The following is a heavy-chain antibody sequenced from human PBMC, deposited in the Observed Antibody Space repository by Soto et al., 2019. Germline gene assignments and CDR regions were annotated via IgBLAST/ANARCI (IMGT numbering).Heavy chain of an antibody. CDR3: ARGKRSVGVVRISSYFDY. Sequence: SETLSLTCAVSGYSISSGYYWGWIRQPPGKGLEWIGSIYHSGSTYYNPSLKSRVTISVDTSKNQFSLKLSSVTAADTAVYYCARGKRSVGVVRISSYFDYWGKGSLVTVYS. CDR1: GYSISSGYY. V-gene: IGHV4-38-2*01. CDR2: IYHSGST. J-gene: IGHJ4*02. D-gene: IGHD3-3*01.